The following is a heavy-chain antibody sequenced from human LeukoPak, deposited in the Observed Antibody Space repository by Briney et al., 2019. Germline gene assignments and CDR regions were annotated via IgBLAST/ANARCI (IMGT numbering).Heavy chain of an antibody. CDR1: GGSISPYY. Sequence: SETLSLTCTVSGGSISPYYWSWIRQPPGKGLEWIGYIYYSGSTDYNPSLKSRVTISVDTSKSQFSLKLSSATAADTAVYYCARGGGSGRGNWFDPWGQGSLVIVSS. D-gene: IGHD3-10*01. CDR2: IYYSGST. J-gene: IGHJ5*02. V-gene: IGHV4-59*01. CDR3: ARGGGSGRGNWFDP.